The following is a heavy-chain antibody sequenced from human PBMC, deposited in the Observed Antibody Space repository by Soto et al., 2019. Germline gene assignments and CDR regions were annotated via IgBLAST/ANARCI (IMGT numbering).Heavy chain of an antibody. J-gene: IGHJ6*02. D-gene: IGHD3-9*01. Sequence: EVQLVESGGGLVQPGGSLRLSCAASGFTFSSYEMNWVRQAPGKGLEWVSDISSSGSTIYYADSVKGRFTISRDNANNSMYLQMNSLRAEDTAVYYCAREGDYYDILTGSFRYYSYGMDVWGQGTTVTVSS. CDR1: GFTFSSYE. CDR3: AREGDYYDILTGSFRYYSYGMDV. CDR2: ISSSGSTI. V-gene: IGHV3-48*03.